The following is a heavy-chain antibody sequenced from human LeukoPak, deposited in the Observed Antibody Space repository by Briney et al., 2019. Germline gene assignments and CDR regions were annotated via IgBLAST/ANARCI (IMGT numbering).Heavy chain of an antibody. Sequence: SETLSLTCTVSGGSVSSGSYYWSWIRQPPGKGLEWLGYIYYSGSTNYNPSLMSRVTISVDTSKNQFSLKLSSVTAADTAAYFCARDPQYSSSSDAFDIWGQGTMVTVSS. CDR2: IYYSGST. CDR1: GGSVSSGSYY. D-gene: IGHD6-13*01. V-gene: IGHV4-61*01. J-gene: IGHJ3*02. CDR3: ARDPQYSSSSDAFDI.